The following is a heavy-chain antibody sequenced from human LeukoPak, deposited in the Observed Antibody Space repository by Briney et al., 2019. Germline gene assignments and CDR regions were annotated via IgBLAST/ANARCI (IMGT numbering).Heavy chain of an antibody. CDR3: AKCLSTSCQGAFDY. CDR1: VFTFDLCA. J-gene: IGHJ4*02. Sequence: GRSLSLSCAVSVFTFDLCAKHWVRHAPGKGLVWVLGISWNSGRKDYADSVKGPFTISRDNAKNSLYLQMNSLRVEDTALYFCAKCLSTSCQGAFDYWGQRTLVTVSS. D-gene: IGHD2-2*01. CDR2: ISWNSGRK. V-gene: IGHV3-9*01.